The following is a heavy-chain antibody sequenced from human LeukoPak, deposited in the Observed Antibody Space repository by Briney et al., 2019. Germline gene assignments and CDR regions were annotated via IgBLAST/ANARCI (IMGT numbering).Heavy chain of an antibody. V-gene: IGHV3-23*01. CDR3: AKWGGCSSTSCYKRWDYYYYYMDV. Sequence: GGSLRLSCAASGFTFSSYAMSWVRQAPGKGLEWVSAISGSGGSTHYADSVKGRFTISRDNSKNTLYLQMNSLRAEDTAVYYCAKWGGCSSTSCYKRWDYYYYYMDVWGKGTTVTVSS. CDR2: ISGSGGST. CDR1: GFTFSSYA. D-gene: IGHD2-2*02. J-gene: IGHJ6*03.